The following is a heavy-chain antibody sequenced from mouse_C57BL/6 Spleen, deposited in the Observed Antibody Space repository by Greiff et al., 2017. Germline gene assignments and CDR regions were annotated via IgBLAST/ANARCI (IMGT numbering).Heavy chain of an antibody. CDR2: IDPSDSET. CDR1: GYTFTSYW. J-gene: IGHJ1*03. Sequence: VKLQQPGAELVRPGSSVTLSCKASGYTFTSYWMHWVKQRPIQGLEWIGNIDPSDSETPYNQKFKDKATLTVDKSSSTAYMQLSSLTSEDSAVYYCARGLLNWYFDVWGTGTTVTVSS. D-gene: IGHD2-3*01. CDR3: ARGLLNWYFDV. V-gene: IGHV1-52*01.